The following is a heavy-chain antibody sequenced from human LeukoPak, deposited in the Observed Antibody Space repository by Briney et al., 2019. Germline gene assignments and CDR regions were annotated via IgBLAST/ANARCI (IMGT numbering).Heavy chain of an antibody. CDR1: GFTFSNAW. J-gene: IGHJ4*02. CDR3: TTTSDYGDHKR. D-gene: IGHD4-17*01. CDR2: IKSKTDGGTT. V-gene: IGHV3-15*01. Sequence: GGSLRLSCSASGFTFSNAWMSWVRQAPGKGLEWVGRIKSKTDGGTTDYAAPVKGRFTISRDDSKNTLYLQMDSLKTEDTAVYYCTTTSDYGDHKRWGQGTLVTVSS.